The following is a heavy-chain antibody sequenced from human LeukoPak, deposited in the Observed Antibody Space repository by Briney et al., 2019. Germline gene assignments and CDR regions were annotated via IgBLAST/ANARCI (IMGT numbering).Heavy chain of an antibody. V-gene: IGHV3-30*07. J-gene: IGHJ4*02. CDR3: AKGYSSGWYYFDY. Sequence: GGSLRLSCAASGFTFSGYPIHWVRQAPGKGLEWVAVISYDGSNKYYADSVKGRFTISRDTSKNTLYLQMNSLRAEDTAVYYCAKGYSSGWYYFDYWGQGTLVTVSS. CDR2: ISYDGSNK. CDR1: GFTFSGYP. D-gene: IGHD6-19*01.